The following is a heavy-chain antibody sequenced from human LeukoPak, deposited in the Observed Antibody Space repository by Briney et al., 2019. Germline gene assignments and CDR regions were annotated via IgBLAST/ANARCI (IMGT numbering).Heavy chain of an antibody. CDR3: ARHHEYIWGSSVDYYAMDV. CDR2: LNYTGST. D-gene: IGHD3-16*01. J-gene: IGHJ6*02. V-gene: IGHV4-59*08. CDR1: GGSIDSYY. Sequence: SETLSLTCTVSGGSIDSYYWSWIRQPPGKRLEWIGYLNYTGSTNYNPSLKSRVTISFDTSKNLFSLNLSSVTAADTAVYYCARHHEYIWGSSVDYYAMDVWGQGTTVTVSS.